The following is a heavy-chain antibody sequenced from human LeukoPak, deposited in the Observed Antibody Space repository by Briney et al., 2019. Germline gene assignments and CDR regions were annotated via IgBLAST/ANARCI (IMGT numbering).Heavy chain of an antibody. CDR2: VYYSGRT. CDR1: GGSISSYY. D-gene: IGHD2-2*01. V-gene: IGHV4-59*08. CDR3: ATLLPAAYFDF. Sequence: PSETLSLTCTVSGGSISSYYWTWIRQPPGKGLEDIGYVYYSGRTNYNPSLKSRVTIPLDMPKNHFSLKLSSVTAADTAVYYLATLLPAAYFDFWGEGSLVTVSS. J-gene: IGHJ4*02.